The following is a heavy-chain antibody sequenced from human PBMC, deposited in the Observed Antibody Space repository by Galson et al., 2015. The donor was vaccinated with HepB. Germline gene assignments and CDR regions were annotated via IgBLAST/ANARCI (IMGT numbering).Heavy chain of an antibody. V-gene: IGHV4-34*01. CDR2: INHSGST. CDR3: ARGRHSSGYYYGNNWFDP. D-gene: IGHD3-22*01. CDR1: GGSFSGYY. Sequence: LSLTCAVYGGSFSGYYWSWIRQPPGKGLEWIGEINHSGSTNYNPSLKSRVTISVDTSKNQFSLKLSSVTAADTAVYYCARGRHSSGYYYGNNWFDPWGQGTLVTVSS. J-gene: IGHJ5*02.